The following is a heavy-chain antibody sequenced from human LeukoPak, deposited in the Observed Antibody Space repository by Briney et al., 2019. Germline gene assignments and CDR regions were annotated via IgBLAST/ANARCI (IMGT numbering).Heavy chain of an antibody. J-gene: IGHJ4*02. CDR2: ISGYQGST. D-gene: IGHD5-24*01. CDR1: GYTFTNYG. V-gene: IGHV1-18*01. Sequence: ASVKVSCKASGYTFTNYGITRVRQAPGQGLEWMGWISGYQGSTKYAQNFQGRVTMTIDTSTSTAYMDLRSLRSDDTAIYFCARSDLGTITAGPFNWGQGTLVAVSS. CDR3: ARSDLGTITAGPFN.